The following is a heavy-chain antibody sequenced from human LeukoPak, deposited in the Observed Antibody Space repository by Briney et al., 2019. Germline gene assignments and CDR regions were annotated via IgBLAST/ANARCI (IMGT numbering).Heavy chain of an antibody. D-gene: IGHD3-22*01. V-gene: IGHV1-2*02. CDR3: ARVFGVDSSGYSPDY. CDR1: GYTFTGYY. CDR2: INPNSGGT. Sequence: ASVKVSCKASGYTFTGYYMHWVRQAPGQGLEWMGWINPNSGGTNYAQKFQGRVTMTRDTSISTAYMELSRLRSDDTAVYCCARVFGVDSSGYSPDYWGQGTLVTVSS. J-gene: IGHJ4*02.